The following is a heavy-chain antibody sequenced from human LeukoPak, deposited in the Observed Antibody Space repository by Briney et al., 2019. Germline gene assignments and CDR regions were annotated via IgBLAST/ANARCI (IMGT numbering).Heavy chain of an antibody. D-gene: IGHD1-14*01. CDR1: GLTFSTSG. CDR2: IGPTGSDR. CDR3: ATETNGRHYDY. J-gene: IGHJ4*02. Sequence: KPGGSLRLSCTASGLTFSTSGFSWVRQAPGKGLEWVASIGPTGSDRYHADSIKGRFTISRDNANNFLYLQMNSLRAEDTAVYYCATETNGRHYDYWGQGTLLTVSS. V-gene: IGHV3-21*06.